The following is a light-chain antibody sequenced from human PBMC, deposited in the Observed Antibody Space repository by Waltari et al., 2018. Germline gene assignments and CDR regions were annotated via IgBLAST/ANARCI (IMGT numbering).Light chain of an antibody. CDR2: WAS. J-gene: IGKJ2*01. CDR3: QQYYTTPHT. CDR1: QSVLSVSTNKNY. Sequence: DIVMTQSPDSLAVSLGERATFNCRSSQSVLSVSTNKNYLAWYQHKPGQPPKLRIYWASTRESGVPDRFSGSGSGTDFTLTISSLQAEDVALYYCQQYYTTPHTFGQGTKLEIK. V-gene: IGKV4-1*01.